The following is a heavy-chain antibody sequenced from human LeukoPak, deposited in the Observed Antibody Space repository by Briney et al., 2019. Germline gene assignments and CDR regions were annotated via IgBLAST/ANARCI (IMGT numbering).Heavy chain of an antibody. D-gene: IGHD1-14*01. CDR2: ISSSGSYI. CDR1: GFTFSSYS. CDR3: ARDRGRNSFDY. V-gene: IGHV3-21*01. Sequence: PGGSLRLSCAASGFTFSSYSMNWVRQAPGKGLEWVSSISSSGSYISYADSVKGRFTISRDNAKNSLYLQMNSLRAEDTALYYCARDRGRNSFDYWGQGTLVSVSS. J-gene: IGHJ4*02.